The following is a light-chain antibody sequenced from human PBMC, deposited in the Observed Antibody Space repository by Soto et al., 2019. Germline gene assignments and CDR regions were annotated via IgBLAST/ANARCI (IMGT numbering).Light chain of an antibody. CDR1: QAISSY. CDR2: ATS. Sequence: DIQLTQSPSSLSASVGDRVTITCRASQAISSYLAWYQQKPGKVPELLIYATSTLQSGAPSRFSGSGSGTDFTLTISRLQPEDVATYYSHKYSHAPTFGGGTKVEIK. CDR3: HKYSHAPT. V-gene: IGKV1-27*01. J-gene: IGKJ4*01.